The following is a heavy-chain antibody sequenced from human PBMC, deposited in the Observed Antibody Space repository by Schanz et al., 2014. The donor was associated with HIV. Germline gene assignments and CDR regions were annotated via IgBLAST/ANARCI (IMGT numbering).Heavy chain of an antibody. CDR2: IYYSGST. V-gene: IGHV4-31*03. D-gene: IGHD3-22*01. CDR1: GGSISNGGYY. J-gene: IGHJ3*02. CDR3: ARGYYDSSGYIHAFDI. Sequence: QVHLQESGPGLVKPSQTLSLTCTVSGGSISNGGYYWSWIRQHPGKGLEWIGYIYYSGSTYYNPSLKSRVTISVDTSKNQFSLKLSSVTAADTAVYYCARGYYDSSGYIHAFDIWGQGTMVTVSS.